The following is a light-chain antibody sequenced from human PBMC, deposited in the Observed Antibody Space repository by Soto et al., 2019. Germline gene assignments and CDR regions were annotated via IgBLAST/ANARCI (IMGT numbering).Light chain of an antibody. CDR2: KAS. V-gene: IGKV1-5*03. CDR3: QQYNSFYT. J-gene: IGKJ2*01. CDR1: QSISSW. Sequence: DIQMTQSPSTLSASVGDRVTITCRASQSISSWLAWYQQKPGKAPKLLIYKASSLESGDPSRFSGRGSGTEFSLTISSLQPDDFATYYFQQYNSFYTFGQGTKLEIK.